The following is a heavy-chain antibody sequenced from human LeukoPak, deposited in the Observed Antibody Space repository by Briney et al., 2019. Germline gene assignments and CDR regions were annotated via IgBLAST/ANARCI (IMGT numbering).Heavy chain of an antibody. V-gene: IGHV1-69*06. CDR2: IIPVFGTA. D-gene: IGHD1/OR15-1a*01. CDR1: GGSISSYG. CDR3: AKQGEIRQDYYMGV. J-gene: IGHJ6*03. Sequence: GAPVKVSCKASGGSISSYGISWVRQAPGQGLEWMGRIIPVFGTANYAQKFQDRVTITAYTVSNTAYMELTSLTSEDTAVYFCAKQGEIRQDYYMGVWGNGTAVTVSS.